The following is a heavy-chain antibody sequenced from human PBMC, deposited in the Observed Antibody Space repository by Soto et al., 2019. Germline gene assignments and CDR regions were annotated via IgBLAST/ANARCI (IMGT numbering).Heavy chain of an antibody. CDR1: GFTFSSAA. D-gene: IGHD4-4*01. V-gene: IGHV3-23*01. CDR2: ISGSDSRT. CDR3: AKSLDIHYKNWFDP. J-gene: IGHJ5*02. Sequence: EVQILESGGSLVQPGGSLRLSCAASGFTFSSAAMNWVRQAPGKGLEWVSIISGSDSRTYYADSVKGRFTISRGNSKNTLYLDMNSLRAEDTAVYYCAKSLDIHYKNWFDPWGQGTLVTVSS.